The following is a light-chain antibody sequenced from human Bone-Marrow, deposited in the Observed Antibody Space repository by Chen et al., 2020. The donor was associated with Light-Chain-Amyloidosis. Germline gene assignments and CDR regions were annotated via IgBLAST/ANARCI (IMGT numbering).Light chain of an antibody. CDR3: SSYTITNTLV. CDR1: SSDVGGDNH. CDR2: EVT. V-gene: IGLV2-14*01. Sequence: QSALTQPASVSGSPGQSITLSGTGTSSDVGGDNHVSWYQQHPDKAPKLMIYEVTNRPSWVPDRFSGSKSDNTASLTISGLQTADEADYFCSSYTITNTLVFGSGTRVTVL. J-gene: IGLJ1*01.